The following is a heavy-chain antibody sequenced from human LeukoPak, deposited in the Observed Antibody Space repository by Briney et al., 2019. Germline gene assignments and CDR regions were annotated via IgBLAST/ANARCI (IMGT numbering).Heavy chain of an antibody. Sequence: PSETLSLTCTVSGGSISSSSYYWGWIRQPPGKGLEWIGSIYYSGSTYYNPSLKSRVTISVDTSKNQFSLKLSSVTAADTAVYYCARLFSSSWTGYWGQGTLVTVSS. CDR2: IYYSGST. CDR3: ARLFSSSWTGY. V-gene: IGHV4-39*01. CDR1: GGSISSSSYY. D-gene: IGHD6-13*01. J-gene: IGHJ4*02.